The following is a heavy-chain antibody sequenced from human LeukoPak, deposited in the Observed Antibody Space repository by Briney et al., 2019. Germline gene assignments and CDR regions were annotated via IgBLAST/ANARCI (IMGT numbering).Heavy chain of an antibody. J-gene: IGHJ6*04. Sequence: SETLSLTCAVYGGSLGGYYRSWIRQSPGKGLEWIGEINHSGFTNYNASLKSRVTISQDTSKNQFSLRLTSVTPADTAFSSWSSGMLNNYYSSDVWGNGNTGIASS. CDR1: GGSLGGYY. CDR2: INHSGFT. D-gene: IGHD3-16*01. V-gene: IGHV4-34*01. CDR3: SSGMLNNYYSSDV.